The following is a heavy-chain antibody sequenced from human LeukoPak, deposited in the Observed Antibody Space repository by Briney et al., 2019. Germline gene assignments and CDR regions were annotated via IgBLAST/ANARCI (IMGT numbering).Heavy chain of an antibody. V-gene: IGHV3-7*01. CDR1: GFTFSSYW. CDR3: ARDRYPAAREFDC. CDR2: IKQDGSEK. Sequence: QPGGSLRLSCAASGFTFSSYWMSWVRQAPGKGLEWVANIKQDGSEKYYVDSVKGRFTISRDNAKNSLYLQMNSLRAEDTAVYYCARDRYPAAREFDCWGQGTLVTVSS. J-gene: IGHJ4*02. D-gene: IGHD2-2*01.